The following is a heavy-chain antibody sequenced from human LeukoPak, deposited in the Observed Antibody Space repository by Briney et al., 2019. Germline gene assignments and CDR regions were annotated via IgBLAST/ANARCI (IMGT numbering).Heavy chain of an antibody. Sequence: GASLQISCKGSGSSFTSYWIGWVRQMPGKGLEWMGIIYPSDSDTRYSPSCQGQVTISADKSISTAYLQWSSLEASDTVMYYCARHGANWEWDYYYYGMDVWVQGATVTVCS. CDR3: ARHGANWEWDYYYYGMDV. CDR1: GSSFTSYW. V-gene: IGHV5-51*01. J-gene: IGHJ6*02. CDR2: IYPSDSDT. D-gene: IGHD4/OR15-4a*01.